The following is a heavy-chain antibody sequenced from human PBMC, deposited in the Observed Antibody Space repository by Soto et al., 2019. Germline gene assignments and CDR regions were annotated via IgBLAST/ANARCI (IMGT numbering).Heavy chain of an antibody. D-gene: IGHD6-13*01. V-gene: IGHV3-21*01. CDR2: ISSNSPYI. CDR1: GFTFRSFT. CDR3: TRAASRGSSARGWFDP. Sequence: GGSLRLYCAASGFTFRSFTMNWVRQAPGKGLEWVSTISSNSPYICYTDALRGRFTISRDNAKNLLDLQMISLRAEDTAVYYCTRAASRGSSARGWFDPWGPGTLVTVSS. J-gene: IGHJ5*02.